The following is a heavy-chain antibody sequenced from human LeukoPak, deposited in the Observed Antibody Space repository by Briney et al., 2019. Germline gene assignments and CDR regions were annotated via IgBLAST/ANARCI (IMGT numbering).Heavy chain of an antibody. V-gene: IGHV3-7*03. CDR2: RKQHGSEK. CDR3: ARSSMITFGGVIVKAFDI. J-gene: IGHJ3*02. CDR1: GFTFSSYW. Sequence: GGSLRLSCAASGFTFSSYWMSWVRQAPGKGLEWVANRKQHGSEKYYVDSVKGRFTISRDNAKNSLYLQMNSLRAEDTAVYYCARSSMITFGGVIVKAFDIWGQRTMVTVSS. D-gene: IGHD3-16*02.